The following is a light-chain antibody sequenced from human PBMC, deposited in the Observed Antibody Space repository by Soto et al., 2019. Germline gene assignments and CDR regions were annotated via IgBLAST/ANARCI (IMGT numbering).Light chain of an antibody. Sequence: QAALTQPAAVSGSPGQSITIFCTGTNSDVGGYNYVSWYHQHPGKAPKLIIYGDTNRPSGVSDRFSGSKSGYTASLTISGLRAEDEADYYCCFYTTTSAEVYGTSIKVTV. CDR3: CFYTTTSAEV. J-gene: IGLJ1*01. CDR2: GDT. CDR1: NSDVGGYNY. V-gene: IGLV2-14*01.